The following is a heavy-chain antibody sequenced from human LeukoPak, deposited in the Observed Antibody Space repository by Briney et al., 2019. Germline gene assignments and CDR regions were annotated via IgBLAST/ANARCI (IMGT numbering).Heavy chain of an antibody. CDR2: INHSGST. V-gene: IGHV4-34*01. CDR1: GGSFSGYY. D-gene: IGHD6-19*01. J-gene: IGHJ4*02. CDR3: ARGSSSGSDY. Sequence: SETLSLTCAVYGGSFSGYYWSWIRQPPGKGLEWIGEINHSGSTNYNPSLKSRVTISVDTSKNQFSLELSSVTAADTAVYYCARGSSSGSDYWGQGTLVTVSS.